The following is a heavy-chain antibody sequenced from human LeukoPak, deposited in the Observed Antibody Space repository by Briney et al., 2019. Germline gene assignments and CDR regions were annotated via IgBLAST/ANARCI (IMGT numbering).Heavy chain of an antibody. J-gene: IGHJ4*02. CDR1: GGSISSSSYF. CDR3: ARGHYDFWSGYYGQYYFDY. D-gene: IGHD3-3*01. CDR2: IYYSGST. Sequence: PSETLSLTCTVSGGSISSSSYFWGWIRQPPGKGLEWIGSIYYSGSTYYNPSLKSRVTISLDTSKNQFSLKLTSVTAADTAVYYCARGHYDFWSGYYGQYYFDYWGQGTLVTVSS. V-gene: IGHV4-39*07.